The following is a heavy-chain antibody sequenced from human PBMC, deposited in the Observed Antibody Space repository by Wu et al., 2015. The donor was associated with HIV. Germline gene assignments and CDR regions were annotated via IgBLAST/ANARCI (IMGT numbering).Heavy chain of an antibody. CDR3: ARDPAYCSGGSCYYFDY. D-gene: IGHD2-15*01. CDR1: GYTFTDYY. Sequence: QVQLVQSGAEVKKPGASVKVSCKTSGYTFTDYYIHWMRQVTGQGPEWMGWINPKNGGTNYAQNFQGRLTMTRDTSISSVYMELKKLTSEDTAMYYCARDPAYCSGGSCYYFDYWGQGTLVTVSS. CDR2: INPKNGGT. V-gene: IGHV1-2*02. J-gene: IGHJ4*02.